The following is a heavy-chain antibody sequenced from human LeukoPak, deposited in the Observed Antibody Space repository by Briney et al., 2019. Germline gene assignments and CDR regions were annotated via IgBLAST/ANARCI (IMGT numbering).Heavy chain of an antibody. CDR2: FDPEDGET. J-gene: IGHJ4*02. D-gene: IGHD6-6*01. Sequence: ASVKVSCKVSGYTFTDYSMHWVRQAPGKGLEWMGGFDPEDGETIYAQKSQGRVTMTEDTSTNTAYMELSSLRSEDTAVYYCATDLEQLVSGVGYWGQGTLVTVSS. V-gene: IGHV1-24*01. CDR1: GYTFTDYS. CDR3: ATDLEQLVSGVGY.